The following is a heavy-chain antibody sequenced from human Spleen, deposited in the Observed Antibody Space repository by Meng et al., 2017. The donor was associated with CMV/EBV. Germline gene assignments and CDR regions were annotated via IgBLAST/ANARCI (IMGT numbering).Heavy chain of an antibody. V-gene: IGHV1-69*05. CDR2: IIPVFGTI. J-gene: IGHJ4*02. CDR1: GGPFSSYT. CDR3: AREGDGNYFDY. Sequence: SVKVSCKASGGPFSSYTISWVRQAPGQGLEWMGGIIPVFGTIDYAQKFQGRVTITTDESMSTAYMELSSLRSEDTAVYYCAREGDGNYFDYWGQGTLVTVSS. D-gene: IGHD1-1*01.